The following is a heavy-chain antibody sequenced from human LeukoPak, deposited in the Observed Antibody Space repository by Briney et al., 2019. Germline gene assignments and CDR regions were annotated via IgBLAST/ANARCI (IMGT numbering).Heavy chain of an antibody. V-gene: IGHV1-18*01. J-gene: IGHJ4*02. CDR1: GYTFTSYG. CDR2: ISAYNGNT. CDR3: ARAGLYYYDSSGQLTDY. D-gene: IGHD3-22*01. Sequence: ASVTVSCKASGYTFTSYGISWVRQAPGQGLEWMGWISAYNGNTNYAQKLQGRVTMTTDTSTSTAYMELRSLRSDDTAVYYCARAGLYYYDSSGQLTDYWGQGTLVTVSS.